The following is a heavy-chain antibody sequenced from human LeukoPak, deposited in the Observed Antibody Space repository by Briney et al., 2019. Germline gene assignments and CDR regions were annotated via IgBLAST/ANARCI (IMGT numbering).Heavy chain of an antibody. CDR2: IKQDGSQT. J-gene: IGHJ4*02. CDR3: ARDGGLYSSSWTHYYFDY. CDR1: GFTLSNYR. V-gene: IGHV3-7*05. Sequence: GGSLRLSCAASGFTLSNYRMSWVRHAPGKGREWVANIKQDGSQTYYVDSVKGRFTISRDNAKNSLYLQMNSLRAEDTAFYFCARDGGLYSSSWTHYYFDYWGQGTLVTVSS. D-gene: IGHD6-13*01.